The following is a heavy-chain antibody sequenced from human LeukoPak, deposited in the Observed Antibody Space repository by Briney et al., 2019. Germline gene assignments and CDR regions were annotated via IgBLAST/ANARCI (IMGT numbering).Heavy chain of an antibody. V-gene: IGHV3-21*01. D-gene: IGHD5-12*01. CDR3: AREGRSGYALFSKYYFYGLDV. CDR1: GFTFSSYS. J-gene: IGHJ6*02. CDR2: ISSSSSYI. Sequence: GGSLRLSCAASGFTFSSYSMNWVRQAPGKGLEWVSSISSSSSYIYYADSVKGRFTISRDNAKNSLYLQMNSLRAEDTAVYYCAREGRSGYALFSKYYFYGLDVWGQGTTVIVSS.